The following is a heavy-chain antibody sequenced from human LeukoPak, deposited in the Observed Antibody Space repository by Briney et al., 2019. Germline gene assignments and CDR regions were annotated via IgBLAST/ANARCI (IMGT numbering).Heavy chain of an antibody. CDR2: IFWNGGTT. CDR1: GFTFDDYG. J-gene: IGHJ4*02. Sequence: GGSLRLSCAASGFTFDDYGLSWVRQAPGKGLEWGSFIFWNGGTTGYADSVKGRFTISRDNAKNSLYLQMDSLRAEDAALYYCARVASNFGVVSGEFDSWGQGTLVSVSS. V-gene: IGHV3-20*04. CDR3: ARVASNFGVVSGEFDS. D-gene: IGHD3-3*01.